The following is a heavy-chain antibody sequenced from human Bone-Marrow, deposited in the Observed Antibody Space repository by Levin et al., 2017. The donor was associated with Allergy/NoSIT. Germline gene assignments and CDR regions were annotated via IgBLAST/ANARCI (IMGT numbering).Heavy chain of an antibody. V-gene: IGHV4-38-2*01. D-gene: IGHD3-10*01. CDR2: SYHGANT. CDR3: ARGGILTAFNWFDP. Sequence: SQTLSLTCDVSGYSISSGWFWGWIRQPPGKRLEWIGSSYHGANTYYNPSLRGRVTISLDTSKNQVSLKLTSVTAADTAVYYCARGGILTAFNWFDPWGRGTLVTVSS. CDR1: GYSISSGWF. J-gene: IGHJ5*02.